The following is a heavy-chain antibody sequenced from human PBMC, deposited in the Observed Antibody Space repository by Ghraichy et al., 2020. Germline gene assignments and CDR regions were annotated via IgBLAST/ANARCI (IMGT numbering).Heavy chain of an antibody. J-gene: IGHJ5*02. Sequence: QTLSLTCTVSGGSISSYYWSWIRQPAGKGLEWIGRIYTSGSTNYNPSLKSRVTMSVDTSKNQFSLKLSSVTAADTAVYFCARAYCSGGSCYSWFDPWGQGTLVTVSS. D-gene: IGHD2-15*01. CDR3: ARAYCSGGSCYSWFDP. CDR1: GGSISSYY. CDR2: IYTSGST. V-gene: IGHV4-4*07.